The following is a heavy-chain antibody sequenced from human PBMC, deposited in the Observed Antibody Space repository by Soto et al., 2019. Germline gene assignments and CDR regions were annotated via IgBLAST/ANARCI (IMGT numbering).Heavy chain of an antibody. CDR3: ARDSHDFWSGYRNWFDP. V-gene: IGHV3-33*01. Sequence: QVQLVESGGGVVQPGRSLRLSCAASGFTFSSYGMHWVRQAPGKGLEWVAVIWYDGSNKYYADSVKGRFTISRDNSKNTLYLQMNSLSAEDTAVYYCARDSHDFWSGYRNWFDPWGQGTLVTVSS. CDR2: IWYDGSNK. J-gene: IGHJ5*02. CDR1: GFTFSSYG. D-gene: IGHD3-3*01.